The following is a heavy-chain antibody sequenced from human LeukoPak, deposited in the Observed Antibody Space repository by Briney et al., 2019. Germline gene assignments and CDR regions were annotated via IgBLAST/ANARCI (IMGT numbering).Heavy chain of an antibody. J-gene: IGHJ6*03. CDR1: GYTFTGYY. CDR2: INPNSGGT. Sequence: ASVKVSCKASGYTFTGYYMHWVRQAPGQGLEWMGWINPNSGGTNCAQKFQGRVTMTRDTSISTAYMELSRLRSDDTAVYYCARYSTSSSSSYYYMDVWGKGTTVTVSS. D-gene: IGHD6-6*01. V-gene: IGHV1-2*02. CDR3: ARYSTSSSSSYYYMDV.